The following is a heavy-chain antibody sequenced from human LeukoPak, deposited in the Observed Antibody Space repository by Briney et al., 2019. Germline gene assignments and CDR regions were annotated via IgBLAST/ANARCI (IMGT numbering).Heavy chain of an antibody. Sequence: SETLSLTCSVSSGSISSTGYYWGWIRQPPGKGLEWIGSVYYSGTTYYNPSLKSRVTISVDTSKNQFSLRLSSVTAADTAVYYCAGRTSASGTFYYWGQGTLVTVSS. V-gene: IGHV4-39*07. CDR2: VYYSGTT. CDR3: AGRTSASGTFYY. J-gene: IGHJ4*02. D-gene: IGHD6-13*01. CDR1: SGSISSTGYY.